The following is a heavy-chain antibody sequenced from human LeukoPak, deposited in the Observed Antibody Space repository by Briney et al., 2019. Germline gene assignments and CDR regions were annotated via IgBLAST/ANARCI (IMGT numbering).Heavy chain of an antibody. V-gene: IGHV1-8*01. CDR3: ARGHSLYYYDSSGYYSPTFFYYYYYGMDV. CDR1: GYTFTSYD. D-gene: IGHD3-22*01. J-gene: IGHJ6*02. Sequence: ASVKVSCKASGYTFTSYDINWVRQATGQGLEWMGWMNPNSGNTGYAQKFQGRVTTTRNTSISTAYMELSSLRSEDTAVYYCARGHSLYYYDSSGYYSPTFFYYYYYGMDVWGQGTTVTVSS. CDR2: MNPNSGNT.